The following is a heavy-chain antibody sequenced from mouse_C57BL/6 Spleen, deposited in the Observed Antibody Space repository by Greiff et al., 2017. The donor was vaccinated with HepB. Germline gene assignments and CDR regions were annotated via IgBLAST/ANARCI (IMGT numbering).Heavy chain of an antibody. CDR3: ARGNYDYDGAWFAY. V-gene: IGHV1-18*01. Sequence: EVKLEESGPELVKPGASVKIPCKASGYTFTDYNMDWVKQSHGKSLEWIGDINPNNGGTIYNQKFKGKATLTVDKSSSTAYMELRSLTSEDTAVYYCARGNYDYDGAWFAYWGQGTLVTVSA. D-gene: IGHD2-4*01. CDR2: INPNNGGT. J-gene: IGHJ3*01. CDR1: GYTFTDYN.